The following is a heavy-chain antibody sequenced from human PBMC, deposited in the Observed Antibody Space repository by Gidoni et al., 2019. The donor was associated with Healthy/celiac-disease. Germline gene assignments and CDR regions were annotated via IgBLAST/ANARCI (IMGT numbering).Heavy chain of an antibody. CDR1: AGTFSSYT. D-gene: IGHD2-15*01. Sequence: QVQLVQSGAEVKKPGSSVSVSCKASAGTFSSYTISWVRQAPGQGLEWMGRIIPILGIANYAQKFQGRVTITADKSTSTAYMELSSLRSEDTAVYYCARDYRSAVSLSYYYYYMDVWGKGTTVTVSS. J-gene: IGHJ6*03. V-gene: IGHV1-69*08. CDR3: ARDYRSAVSLSYYYYYMDV. CDR2: IIPILGIA.